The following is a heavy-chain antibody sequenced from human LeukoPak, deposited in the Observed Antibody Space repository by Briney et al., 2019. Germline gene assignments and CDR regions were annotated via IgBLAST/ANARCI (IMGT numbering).Heavy chain of an antibody. CDR1: RLTFDDYV. D-gene: IGHD3-10*01. CDR3: AKGTNYYFGSGSYSFDY. Sequence: GGSLSLSCAASRLTFDDYVMHWVRQAPGKGLEWVSGISWDGGSIGYADSVKGRFTVSRDNAKKSLYLQMNGLRVEDSALYYCAKGTNYYFGSGSYSFDYWGQGTLVTVSS. CDR2: ISWDGGSI. V-gene: IGHV3-9*01. J-gene: IGHJ4*02.